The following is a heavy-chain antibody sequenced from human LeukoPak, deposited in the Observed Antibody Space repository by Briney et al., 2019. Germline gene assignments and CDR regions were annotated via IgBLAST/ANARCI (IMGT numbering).Heavy chain of an antibody. CDR2: IIPIFGTA. CDR1: GGTFSSYA. V-gene: IGHV1-69*13. J-gene: IGHJ4*02. CDR3: ARESQGVYYYDSSGYSPFDY. Sequence: ASVKVSCKASGGTFSSYAISWVRQAPGQGLEWMGGIIPIFGTANYAQKFQGRVTITADEPTSTAYMELSSLRSEDTAVYYCARESQGVYYYDSSGYSPFDYWGQGTLVTVSS. D-gene: IGHD3-22*01.